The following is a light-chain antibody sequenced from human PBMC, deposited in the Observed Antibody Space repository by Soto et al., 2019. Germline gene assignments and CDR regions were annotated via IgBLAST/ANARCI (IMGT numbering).Light chain of an antibody. V-gene: IGLV2-14*01. Sequence: QSVLTQPASVSGSPGQSITISCTGTSSDVGGYNLVSWYQQHPGKAPKLMIYEVSNRPSGVSNRFSGSKSGNTASLTIPGLQAEDEADYYCSSYTSSSNYVFGTGTKVPVL. J-gene: IGLJ1*01. CDR2: EVS. CDR1: SSDVGGYNL. CDR3: SSYTSSSNYV.